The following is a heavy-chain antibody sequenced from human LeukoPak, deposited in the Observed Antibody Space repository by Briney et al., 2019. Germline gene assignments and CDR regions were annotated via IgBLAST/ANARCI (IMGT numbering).Heavy chain of an antibody. Sequence: GGSLRLSCAASGFTFSSYGMHWVRQAPGKGLEWVAVIWYDGSNKYYADSVKGRFTISRDNSKNTLYLQMNSLRAEDTAVYYCARDWARARELKYGMDVWGQGTTVTVSS. CDR3: ARDWARARELKYGMDV. J-gene: IGHJ6*02. CDR1: GFTFSSYG. CDR2: IWYDGSNK. V-gene: IGHV3-33*01. D-gene: IGHD1-26*01.